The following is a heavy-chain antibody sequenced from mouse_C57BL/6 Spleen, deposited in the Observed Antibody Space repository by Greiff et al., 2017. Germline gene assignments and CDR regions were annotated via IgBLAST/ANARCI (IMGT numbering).Heavy chain of an antibody. J-gene: IGHJ2*01. CDR2: IDPETGGT. V-gene: IGHV1-15*01. CDR1: GYTFTDYE. CDR3: TRSSLFSDSSYFDY. Sequence: QVQLQQSGAELVRPGASVTLSCKASGYTFTDYEMHWVKQTPVHGLEWIGAIDPETGGTAYNQKFKGKAILTADKSSSTAYMELRSLTSEDSAVXSGTRSSLFSDSSYFDYWGQGTTLTVSS. D-gene: IGHD1-1*01.